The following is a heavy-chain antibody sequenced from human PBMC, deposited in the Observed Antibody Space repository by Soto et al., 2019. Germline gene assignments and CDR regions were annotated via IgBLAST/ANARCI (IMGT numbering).Heavy chain of an antibody. CDR1: RTIFSSYT. CDR3: ARGLGGRMDD. Sequence: QVQLVQSGAEVKKPGSSVRVSCKASRTIFSSYTISWVRQAPGQGLEWMGRIIPILGETNSAQKFQGRVTLTADKSTNTAYMELNSLRLEDTALYYCARGLGGRMDDWGQWTTVTVSS. CDR2: IIPILGET. D-gene: IGHD3-16*01. V-gene: IGHV1-69*08. J-gene: IGHJ6*02.